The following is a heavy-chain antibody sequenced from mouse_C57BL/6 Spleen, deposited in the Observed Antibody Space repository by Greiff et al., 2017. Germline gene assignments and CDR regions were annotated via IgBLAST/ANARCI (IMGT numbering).Heavy chain of an antibody. CDR2: ISSGSSTI. CDR3: ARPGLGPYAMDY. V-gene: IGHV5-17*01. D-gene: IGHD4-1*01. CDR1: GFTFSDYG. Sequence: EVNVVESGGGLVKPGGSLKLSCAASGFTFSDYGMYWVRQAPEKGLEWVAYISSGSSTIYYADTVKGRFTISRDNAKNTLFLQMTSLRSEDTAMYYCARPGLGPYAMDYWGQGTSVTVSS. J-gene: IGHJ4*01.